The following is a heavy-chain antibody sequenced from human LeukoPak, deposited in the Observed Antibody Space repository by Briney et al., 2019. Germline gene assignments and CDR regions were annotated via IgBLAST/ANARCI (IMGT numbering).Heavy chain of an antibody. J-gene: IGHJ6*02. CDR3: TTDYYDSSGYPRSGADYYYYYGMDV. CDR2: IKSKTDGGTT. V-gene: IGHV3-15*01. Sequence: GGSLRLSCAASGFXFSNAWISWVRQAPGKGLEWVGRIKSKTDGGTTDYAAPVKGRFTIPRDDSKNTLYLQMNSLKTEDTAVYYCTTDYYDSSGYPRSGADYYYYYGMDVWGQGTTVTVSS. CDR1: GFXFSNAW. D-gene: IGHD3-22*01.